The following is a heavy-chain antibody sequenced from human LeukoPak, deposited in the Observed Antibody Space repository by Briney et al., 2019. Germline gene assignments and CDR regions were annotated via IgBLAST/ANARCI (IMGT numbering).Heavy chain of an antibody. D-gene: IGHD6-13*01. CDR1: GFTVSTNY. CDR2: IYSGGST. V-gene: IGHV3-66*01. J-gene: IGHJ4*02. CDR3: ATEFPRGSSWPGVDY. Sequence: PGGSLRLSCAASGFTVSTNYMSWVRQAPGKGLEWVSVIYSGGSTYYADSVKGRFTISRDNSKNTLYLQMNSLRAEDTAVYYCATEFPRGSSWPGVDYWGQGTLVTVSS.